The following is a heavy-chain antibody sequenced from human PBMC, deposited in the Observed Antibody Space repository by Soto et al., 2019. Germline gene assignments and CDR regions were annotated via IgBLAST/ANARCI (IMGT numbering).Heavy chain of an antibody. D-gene: IGHD3-10*01. CDR2: ISSSSSYI. CDR3: ALARDNTYYYGSGSYYPPLIDY. Sequence: PGGSLRLSCADSGFTFSSYSMNWVRQAPGKGLEWVSSISSSSSYIYYADSVKGRFTISRDNAKNSLYLQMNSLRAEDTAVYYCALARDNTYYYGSGSYYPPLIDYWGQGTLVTISS. J-gene: IGHJ4*02. V-gene: IGHV3-21*01. CDR1: GFTFSSYS.